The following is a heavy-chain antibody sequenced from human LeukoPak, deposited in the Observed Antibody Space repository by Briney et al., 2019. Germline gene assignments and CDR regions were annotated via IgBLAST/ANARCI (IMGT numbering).Heavy chain of an antibody. CDR2: ISYDGSNK. Sequence: GGSLRLSCAASGFTFSSYGMHWVRQAPGKGLEWVAVISYDGSNKYYADSVKGRFTISRDNSKNTLYLQMNSLRAEDTAVYYCAKAGWRGINYYYYYGMDVWGKGTTVTVSS. D-gene: IGHD2-15*01. CDR1: GFTFSSYG. CDR3: AKAGWRGINYYYYYGMDV. J-gene: IGHJ6*04. V-gene: IGHV3-30*18.